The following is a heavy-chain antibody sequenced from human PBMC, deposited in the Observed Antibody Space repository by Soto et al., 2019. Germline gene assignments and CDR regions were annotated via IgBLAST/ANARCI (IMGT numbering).Heavy chain of an antibody. CDR1: GGSVSNISDY. CDR3: ERGVGFGYYYYHMDL. CDR2: IYYSGSA. V-gene: IGHV4-61*01. Sequence: SETLSLTCTVSGGSVSNISDYWSWVRQPPGKGPEWIGYIYYSGSADYNPSLGSRVTISLDTSKNQFPLKLSSVTTADTAVYYCERGVGFGYYYYHMDLWGQGTTVTVYS. J-gene: IGHJ6*02. D-gene: IGHD3-10*01.